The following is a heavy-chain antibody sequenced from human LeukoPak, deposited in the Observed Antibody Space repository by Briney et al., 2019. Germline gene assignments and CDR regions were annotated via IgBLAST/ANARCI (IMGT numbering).Heavy chain of an antibody. Sequence: GGSLRLSCAASGFTFSDYYMSWIRQAPGKGLEWVSYISSGSTTYYADSVKGRFTISRDNSKNTLYLQMNSLRAEDTAVYYCAKFVRLQYFDYWGQGTLVTVSS. D-gene: IGHD5-24*01. V-gene: IGHV3-11*01. CDR2: ISSGSTT. CDR1: GFTFSDYY. J-gene: IGHJ4*02. CDR3: AKFVRLQYFDY.